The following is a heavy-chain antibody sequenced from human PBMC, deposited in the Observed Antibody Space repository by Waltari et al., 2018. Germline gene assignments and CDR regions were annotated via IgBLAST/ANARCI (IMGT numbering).Heavy chain of an antibody. J-gene: IGHJ6*03. CDR1: GYTFTGYY. Sequence: QVQLVQSGAEVKKPGASVKVSCKASGYTFTGYYMHWVRQAPGQGLEWMGGIIPIFGTANYAQKFQGRVTITADEPTSTAYMELSSLRSEDTAVYYCARAGVVPAAIAHHYYMDVWGKGTTVTISS. D-gene: IGHD2-2*02. V-gene: IGHV1-69*01. CDR2: IIPIFGTA. CDR3: ARAGVVPAAIAHHYYMDV.